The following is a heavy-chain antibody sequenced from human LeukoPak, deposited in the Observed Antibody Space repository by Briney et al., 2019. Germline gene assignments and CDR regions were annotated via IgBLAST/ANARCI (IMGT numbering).Heavy chain of an antibody. V-gene: IGHV3-73*01. CDR1: GFTFSGSD. CDR2: IRSKPHSYTT. D-gene: IGHD2-15*01. Sequence: GGSLRLSCAASGFTFSGSDMHWVRQASGKGLEWVGLIRSKPHSYTTVYAASVQARFTISRDDSKNTAYLQMNSLKAEDTAVYYCTRQDCSGGRCSYVDYWGQGTLVTVSS. CDR3: TRQDCSGGRCSYVDY. J-gene: IGHJ4*02.